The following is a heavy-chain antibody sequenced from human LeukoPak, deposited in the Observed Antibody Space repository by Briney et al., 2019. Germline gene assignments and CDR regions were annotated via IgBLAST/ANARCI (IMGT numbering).Heavy chain of an antibody. CDR1: GFNFMNFG. J-gene: IGHJ5*01. V-gene: IGHV3-33*06. D-gene: IGHD6-13*01. CDR3: AKVVQYTASTGTGLAS. Sequence: PAGSLTLSCAASGFNFMNFGMHWVRQAPGKGLDWVAVICYDGSIIYYADSVRGRFIISRDNAKNTLYLQMNSVRAEDTAIYYCAKVVQYTASTGTGLASWGHRAPVSVSS. CDR2: ICYDGSII.